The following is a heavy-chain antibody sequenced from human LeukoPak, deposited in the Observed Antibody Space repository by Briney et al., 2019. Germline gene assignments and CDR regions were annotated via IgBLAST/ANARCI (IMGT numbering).Heavy chain of an antibody. J-gene: IGHJ4*02. CDR1: GFTFSSYS. Sequence: GGSLRLSCAASGFTFSSYSMNWVRQAPGKGLEWVSSISSSSSYIYYADSVKGRFTISRDNAKNSLYLQMNSLRAEDTAVYYCARGGERGYSYGSFDYWGQGTLVTVSS. CDR3: ARGGERGYSYGSFDY. D-gene: IGHD5-18*01. V-gene: IGHV3-21*01. CDR2: ISSSSSYI.